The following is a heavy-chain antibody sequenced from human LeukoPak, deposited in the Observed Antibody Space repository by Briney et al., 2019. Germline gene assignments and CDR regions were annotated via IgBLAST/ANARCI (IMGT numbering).Heavy chain of an antibody. V-gene: IGHV4-59*01. D-gene: IGHD4-23*01. CDR2: TYYSGTT. Sequence: PSETLSLTCTVFGVSISSYYWSWIRQPPGKGLEWIGYTYYSGTTNYNPSLKSRVIISVDTSKNQFSLKLSPVIAADTAVYYCARVGVDYSGNIIKYYFDYWGQGTLVTVSS. CDR3: ARVGVDYSGNIIKYYFDY. CDR1: GVSISSYY. J-gene: IGHJ4*02.